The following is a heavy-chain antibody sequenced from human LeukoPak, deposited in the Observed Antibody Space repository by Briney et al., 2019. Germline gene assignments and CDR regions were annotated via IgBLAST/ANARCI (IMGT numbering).Heavy chain of an antibody. CDR2: SYSGGGT. D-gene: IGHD2-21*02. Sequence: GGSLRLSCAASGFTVSSNYMSWVRQAPGEGLDWVSVSYSGGGTYYAASVKGRFTISRDNSKSTLYLQMNSLRAEDTAVYYCARETCGGDCYSRSWYFDLWGRGTLVTVSS. V-gene: IGHV3-53*01. CDR1: GFTVSSNY. J-gene: IGHJ2*01. CDR3: ARETCGGDCYSRSWYFDL.